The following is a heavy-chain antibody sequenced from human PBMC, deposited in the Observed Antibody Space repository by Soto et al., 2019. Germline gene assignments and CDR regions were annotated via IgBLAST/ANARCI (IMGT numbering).Heavy chain of an antibody. CDR2: MNPNSGNT. V-gene: IGHV1-8*01. CDR1: GYTFTSYD. J-gene: IGHJ6*02. Sequence: GASVKVSCKASGYTFTSYDINWVRQATGQGREWMGWMNPNSGNTGYAQKFQGRVTMTRNTSISTAYMELSSLRSEDTAVYYCAREGYFLICFGYYYYYGMDVWGPGTTVTVSS. D-gene: IGHD3-10*01. CDR3: AREGYFLICFGYYYYYGMDV.